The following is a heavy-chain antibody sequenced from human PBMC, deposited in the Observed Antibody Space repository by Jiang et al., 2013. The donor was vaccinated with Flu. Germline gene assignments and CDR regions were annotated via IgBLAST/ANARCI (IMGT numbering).Heavy chain of an antibody. CDR3: ARGYYYGSDY. Sequence: PGGSRRLSCGASGFTFSSQAMGWVRQAPGKGLEWVSVISGSGNGTYYADSVKGRFTISRDNSRNTLYLQMNSLRAEDTAVYYCARGYYYGSDYWGQGALVTVSS. CDR2: ISGSGNGT. J-gene: IGHJ4*02. D-gene: IGHD3-10*01. CDR1: GFTFSSQA. V-gene: IGHV3-23*01.